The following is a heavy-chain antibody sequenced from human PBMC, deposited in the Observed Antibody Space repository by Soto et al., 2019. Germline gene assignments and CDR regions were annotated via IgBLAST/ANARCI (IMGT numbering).Heavy chain of an antibody. CDR3: AKTDGYEVEY. D-gene: IGHD5-18*01. CDR2: IYPGDSDT. Sequence: PVESLKISCKGSGYIFVSYWISWFRQMPGKGLEWMGSIYPGDSDTTYSPSIQGQVTISADKSSTTVYLQWNTLKASDTAMYYCAKTDGYEVEYWGQGTQVTVSS. CDR1: GYIFVSYW. V-gene: IGHV5-51*01. J-gene: IGHJ4*02.